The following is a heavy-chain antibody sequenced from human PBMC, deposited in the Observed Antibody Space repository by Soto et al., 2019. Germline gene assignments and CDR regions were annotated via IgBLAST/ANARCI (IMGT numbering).Heavy chain of an antibody. CDR2: ISAYNGNT. D-gene: IGHD3-22*01. J-gene: IGHJ4*02. Sequence: GASVKVSCKASGYTFTSYGISWVRQAPGQGLGWMGWISAYNGNTNYAQKLQGRVTMTTDTSTSTAYMELRSLRSDDTAVYYCARDAYYYDSSGYYPSVDYWGQGTLVTVSS. CDR1: GYTFTSYG. CDR3: ARDAYYYDSSGYYPSVDY. V-gene: IGHV1-18*04.